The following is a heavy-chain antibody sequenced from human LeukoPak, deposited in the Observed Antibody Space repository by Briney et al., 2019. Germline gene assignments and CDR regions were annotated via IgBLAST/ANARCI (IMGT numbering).Heavy chain of an antibody. CDR3: ARGSGWYLY. D-gene: IGHD6-19*01. Sequence: SETLSLTCTVSGGPLSSYYWRWIRQPPAKGLEWIGYIYYSGSTNYNPSLKSRVTISVDTSKNQFSLKLSSGTAADTAVYYCARGSGWYLYWGQGTLVTVSS. CDR1: GGPLSSYY. CDR2: IYYSGST. J-gene: IGHJ4*02. V-gene: IGHV4-59*01.